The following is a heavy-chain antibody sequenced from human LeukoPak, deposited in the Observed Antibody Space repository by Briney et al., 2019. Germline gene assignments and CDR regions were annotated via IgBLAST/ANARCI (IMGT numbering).Heavy chain of an antibody. J-gene: IGHJ4*02. D-gene: IGHD1-1*01. V-gene: IGHV3-23*01. Sequence: GGSLRLSCAASGFTFSSYSMNWVRQAPGKGLEWVSAISGSGGSTYYADSVEGRFTISRDNSKNTLYLQMNSLRAEDTAVYYCAKALRPYRVFDYWGQGTLVTVSS. CDR2: ISGSGGST. CDR1: GFTFSSYS. CDR3: AKALRPYRVFDY.